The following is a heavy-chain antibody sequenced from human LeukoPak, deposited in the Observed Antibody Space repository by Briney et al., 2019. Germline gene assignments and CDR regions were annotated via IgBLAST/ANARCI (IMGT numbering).Heavy chain of an antibody. CDR2: IYYSGST. CDR1: GCSISNSSYY. J-gene: IGHJ4*02. Sequence: SETLSLTCTVSGCSISNSSYYWGWIRQPPGKGLEWIGSIYYSGSTYYNPSLKSRVTISVDTSKNQFSLKLSSVTAADTAVYYCARRYCSGGICYFFDCWGQGTLVTVSS. CDR3: ARRYCSGGICYFFDC. D-gene: IGHD2-15*01. V-gene: IGHV4-39*01.